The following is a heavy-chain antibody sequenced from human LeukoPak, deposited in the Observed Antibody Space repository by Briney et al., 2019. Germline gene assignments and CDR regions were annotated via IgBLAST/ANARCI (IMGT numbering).Heavy chain of an antibody. CDR3: AREGGGGIDIEPSFDY. V-gene: IGHV1-46*01. J-gene: IGHJ4*02. D-gene: IGHD2-15*01. CDR2: INPSGGST. Sequence: ASVKISCKTSGYTFTRYFIHWVRHAPRGKLEWMGTINPSGGSTGYAQQFQGRVTMTRDTSTSTVYMELSSLRSEDTAVYYCAREGGGGIDIEPSFDYWGQGTLVTDSS. CDR1: GYTFTRYF.